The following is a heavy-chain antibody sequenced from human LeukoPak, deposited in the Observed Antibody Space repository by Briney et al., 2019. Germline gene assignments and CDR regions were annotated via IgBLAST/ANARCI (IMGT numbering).Heavy chain of an antibody. J-gene: IGHJ4*02. D-gene: IGHD3-22*01. Sequence: GGSLRLSCAAFGFTFRKYGMSWVRQVPGKGLEWVSVISGSGGRTDYADSAKGRFTISRDNSKNTLYLQMNSLRAEDTAVYYCANQVDVYDSSGYYSYWGQGTLVTVSS. CDR1: GFTFRKYG. V-gene: IGHV3-23*01. CDR3: ANQVDVYDSSGYYSY. CDR2: ISGSGGRT.